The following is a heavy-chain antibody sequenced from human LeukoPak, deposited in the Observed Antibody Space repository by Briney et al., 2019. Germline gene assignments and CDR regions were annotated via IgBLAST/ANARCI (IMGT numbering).Heavy chain of an antibody. CDR3: ARDLYYDSSGYTYFDY. J-gene: IGHJ4*02. D-gene: IGHD3-22*01. CDR1: GYTFTSYY. CDR2: INPSGGST. Sequence: ASVKVSCKASGYTFTSYYMHWVRQAPGQGLEWMGIINPSGGSTSYAQKFQGRVTMTRDTSTSTAYMELSRLRSDDTAVYYCARDLYYDSSGYTYFDYWGQGTLVTVSS. V-gene: IGHV1-46*01.